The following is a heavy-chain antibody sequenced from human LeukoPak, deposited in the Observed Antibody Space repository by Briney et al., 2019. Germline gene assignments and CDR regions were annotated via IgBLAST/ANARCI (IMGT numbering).Heavy chain of an antibody. Sequence: PSETLSLTCAVSGYSISSGYYWGWIRQPLGKGLEWIGSLYHSGSTYYNPSLKSRVTISVDTSKNQFSLKLSSVTAADTAVYYCARDRGVRGVIRGWFDPWGQGTLVTVSS. V-gene: IGHV4-38-2*02. CDR1: GYSISSGYY. CDR2: LYHSGST. J-gene: IGHJ5*02. CDR3: ARDRGVRGVIRGWFDP. D-gene: IGHD3-10*01.